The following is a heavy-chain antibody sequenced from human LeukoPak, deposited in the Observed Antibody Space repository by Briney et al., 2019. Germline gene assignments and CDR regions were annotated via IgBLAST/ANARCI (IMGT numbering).Heavy chain of an antibody. D-gene: IGHD6-13*01. CDR3: AKDTISSWPGY. CDR1: GFTFDDYT. Sequence: PGGSLRLSCAASGFTFDDYTMHWVRHAPGKGLEWVSLISWDGGSTYYADSAKGRFTISRDNSKNTLYLQMNSLRAEDTAVYYCAKDTISSWPGYWGQGTLVTVSS. V-gene: IGHV3-43*01. J-gene: IGHJ4*02. CDR2: ISWDGGST.